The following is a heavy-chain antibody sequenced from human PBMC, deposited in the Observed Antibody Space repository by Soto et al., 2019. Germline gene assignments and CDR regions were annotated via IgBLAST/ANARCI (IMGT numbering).Heavy chain of an antibody. CDR1: NGSISGFY. CDR2: IRYSGRT. Sequence: LSLTCSVSNGSISGFYWTWIPQPPGTILEWIGYIRYSGRTDYNPSLTSRATMSVDTSKNQFSLNLKSINAAATAVYYCVRGGVGVGNRFYTWGRGTMVTVSS. V-gene: IGHV4-59*12. D-gene: IGHD3-10*01. J-gene: IGHJ5*02. CDR3: VRGGVGVGNRFYT.